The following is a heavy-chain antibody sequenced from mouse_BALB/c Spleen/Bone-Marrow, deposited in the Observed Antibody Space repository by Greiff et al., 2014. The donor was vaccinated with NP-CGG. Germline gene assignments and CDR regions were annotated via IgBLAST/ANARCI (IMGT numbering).Heavy chain of an antibody. CDR3: APYYYGRWFAN. D-gene: IGHD1-1*01. CDR2: IDPANGSI. Sequence: VQLQQPGAELVKPGASVKLSCTASGFNIKDTYMHWVKQRPEQGLEWIGRIDPANGSIKYDPKFQGKATITADTSSNTAYLQLSSLTSEDTAVYYCAPYYYGRWFANWGQGTLVTVSA. J-gene: IGHJ3*01. CDR1: GFNIKDTY. V-gene: IGHV14-3*02.